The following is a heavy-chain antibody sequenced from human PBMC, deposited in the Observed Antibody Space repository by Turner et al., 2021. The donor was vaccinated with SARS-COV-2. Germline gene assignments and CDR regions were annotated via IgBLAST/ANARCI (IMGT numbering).Heavy chain of an antibody. Sequence: QVELVESGGGVVQPGRSLILSCSASEFIFSDFSMHWVRQAPGKGLEWVSAISPAGKKAYYADSVNGRFTISRDNSKNTVYLQMNSLRAEDTAVYYCARRDDAFDIWGQGTMLTVSS. CDR3: ARRDDAFDI. CDR1: EFIFSDFS. V-gene: IGHV3-30*04. J-gene: IGHJ3*02. CDR2: ISPAGKKA.